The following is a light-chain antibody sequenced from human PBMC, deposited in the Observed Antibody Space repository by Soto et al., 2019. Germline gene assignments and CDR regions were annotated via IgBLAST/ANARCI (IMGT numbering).Light chain of an antibody. J-gene: IGKJ2*01. CDR1: PSVSSSY. CDR3: QQYASSPYT. CDR2: GSS. V-gene: IGKV3-20*01. Sequence: EIVLTQSPDTLSLSPGQSATLSCRASPSVSSSYLAWYQQKPGQAPRLLIDGSSSRATGIPDRFSGSGSGTDFSLTINRLEPEDFAVYYCQQYASSPYTFGQGTKLEIK.